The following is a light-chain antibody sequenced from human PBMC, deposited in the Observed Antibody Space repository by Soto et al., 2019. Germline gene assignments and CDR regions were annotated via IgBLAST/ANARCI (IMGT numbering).Light chain of an antibody. CDR2: GNS. Sequence: QSVLTQPPSVSGAPGQRVTISCTGSSSNIGAGFDVHWYHQIAGTAPKLLIYGNSNRPSGVSNRFSGSKSGNTASLTISGLQAEDEADYYCSSYTSSSTVVFGGGTKLTVL. V-gene: IGLV1-40*01. CDR3: SSYTSSSTVV. CDR1: SSNIGAGFD. J-gene: IGLJ2*01.